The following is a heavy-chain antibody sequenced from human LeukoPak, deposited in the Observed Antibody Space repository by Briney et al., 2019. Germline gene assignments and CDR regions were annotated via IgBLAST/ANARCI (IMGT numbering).Heavy chain of an antibody. V-gene: IGHV1-46*01. Sequence: ASVKVSCKVSGYTVTEVAIHWVRQAPGQGLEWMGIINPSGGSTSYAQKFQGRVTMTRDMSTSTVYMELSSLRSEDTAIYYCARDLVVVVAPLAQAGAFHIWGQGTMVTVSS. J-gene: IGHJ3*02. CDR3: ARDLVVVVAPLAQAGAFHI. CDR1: GYTVTEVA. CDR2: INPSGGST. D-gene: IGHD2-15*01.